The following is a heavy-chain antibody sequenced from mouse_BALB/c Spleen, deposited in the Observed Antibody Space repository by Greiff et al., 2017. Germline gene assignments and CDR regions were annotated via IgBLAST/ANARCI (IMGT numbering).Heavy chain of an antibody. J-gene: IGHJ3*01. CDR3: ARDLDYYGSSYLFAY. CDR2: ISSGGST. V-gene: IGHV5-6-5*01. D-gene: IGHD1-1*01. Sequence: EVMLVESGGGLVKPGGSLKLSCAASGFTFSSYAMSWVRQTPEKRLEWVASISSGGSTYYPDSVKGRFTISRDNARNILYLQMSSLRSEDTAMYYCARDLDYYGSSYLFAYWGQGTLVTVSA. CDR1: GFTFSSYA.